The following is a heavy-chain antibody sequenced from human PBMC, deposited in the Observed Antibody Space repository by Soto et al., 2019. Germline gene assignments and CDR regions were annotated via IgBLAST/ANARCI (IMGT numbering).Heavy chain of an antibody. J-gene: IGHJ4*02. V-gene: IGHV4-59*01. CDR1: GGSISSYY. CDR2: VYHSGST. CDR3: ARSWARGLYFFDF. Sequence: QEQLQESGPGLVKPSETLSLTCSVSGGSISSYYWSWIRQPPGKGLEWIGHVYHSGSTNSNPSLKSRVTISVDTSQNQFSLKLSSLTAAETAVYYCARSWARGLYFFDFWGQGTLVTVSS. D-gene: IGHD3-16*01.